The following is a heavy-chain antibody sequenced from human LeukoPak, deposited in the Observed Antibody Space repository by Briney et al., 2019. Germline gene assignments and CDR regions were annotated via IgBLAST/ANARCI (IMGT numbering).Heavy chain of an antibody. D-gene: IGHD3-22*01. CDR1: GDSIRSYY. CDR3: ASTTYYYDSSGYYFLDY. Sequence: PSETLSLTCTVSGDSIRSYYWSWIRQPAGKGLEWIGRIYTSGSTNYNPSLQNRVTMSVDTSKNQFSLKLSSVTAADTAVYYCASTTYYYDSSGYYFLDYWGQGTLVTVSS. V-gene: IGHV4-4*07. J-gene: IGHJ4*02. CDR2: IYTSGST.